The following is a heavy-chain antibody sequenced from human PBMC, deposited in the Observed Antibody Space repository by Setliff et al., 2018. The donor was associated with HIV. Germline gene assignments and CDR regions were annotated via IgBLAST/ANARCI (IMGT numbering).Heavy chain of an antibody. CDR2: IHHRGST. J-gene: IGHJ4*02. V-gene: IGHV4-34*01. CDR1: GGSFSGYY. CDR3: ARGSLYSSSSCFDY. D-gene: IGHD6-13*01. Sequence: PSETLSLTCAVYGGSFSGYYWGWIRQPPGKGLEWIGEIHHRGSTNYNPPLRSRVTISVDTSKNQFSLTLSSVTAADTAVYYCARGSLYSSSSCFDYWGQGTLVTVSS.